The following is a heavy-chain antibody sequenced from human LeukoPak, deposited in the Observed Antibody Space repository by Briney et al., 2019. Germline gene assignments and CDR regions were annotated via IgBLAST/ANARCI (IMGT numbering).Heavy chain of an antibody. Sequence: PGGSLRLSFAASGFTFSSYAMSWVRQAPGKGLEWASAISGSGGSTYYADSVKGRFTISRDNSKNTLYLQMNSLRAEDTAVYYCAKDRYRPMDAFDIWGQGTMVTVSS. V-gene: IGHV3-23*01. CDR2: ISGSGGST. D-gene: IGHD1-1*01. CDR3: AKDRYRPMDAFDI. CDR1: GFTFSSYA. J-gene: IGHJ3*02.